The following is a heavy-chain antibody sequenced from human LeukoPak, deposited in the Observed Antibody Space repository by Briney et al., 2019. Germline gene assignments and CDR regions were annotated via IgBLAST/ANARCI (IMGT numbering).Heavy chain of an antibody. J-gene: IGHJ4*02. CDR3: ARGYSSGWYAFDY. Sequence: GASVKVSCKASGYTFTGYYMHWVRQAPGQGLEWMGWINPNSGGTNYAQKFQGRVTMTRDTSISTAYMELSRLRSDDTAVYYCARGYSSGWYAFDYWGQGTLVTVSS. D-gene: IGHD6-19*01. V-gene: IGHV1-2*02. CDR1: GYTFTGYY. CDR2: INPNSGGT.